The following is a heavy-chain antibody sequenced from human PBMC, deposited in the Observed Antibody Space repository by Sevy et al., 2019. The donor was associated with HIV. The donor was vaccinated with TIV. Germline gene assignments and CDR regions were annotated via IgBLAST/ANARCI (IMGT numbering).Heavy chain of an antibody. D-gene: IGHD4-17*01. V-gene: IGHV1-2*02. CDR1: GYTFTGYY. CDR3: ARGSYGDYRVDY. CDR2: INPNSGGT. J-gene: IGHJ4*02. Sequence: ASVKVSCKASGYTFTGYYMHWVRQAPGQGLEWMGWINPNSGGTNYAQKFQGRVTMTRDTSISTAYMELNRLRSDDTAVYYCARGSYGDYRVDYWGQGTLVTVSS.